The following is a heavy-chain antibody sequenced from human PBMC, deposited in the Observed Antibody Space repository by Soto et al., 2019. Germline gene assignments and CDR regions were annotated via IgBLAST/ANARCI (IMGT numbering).Heavy chain of an antibody. CDR1: GFTFSSYG. Sequence: GALLLACTASGFTFSSYGMHGVRQAPGKGLEWVAVISYDGSNKYYADSVKVRFTISRDNSKNTLYLQVNSLRAEDTAVYYCAKDERFRTFWSGYLDYWGQGTMVTVS. J-gene: IGHJ4*02. D-gene: IGHD3-3*01. V-gene: IGHV3-30*18. CDR2: ISYDGSNK. CDR3: AKDERFRTFWSGYLDY.